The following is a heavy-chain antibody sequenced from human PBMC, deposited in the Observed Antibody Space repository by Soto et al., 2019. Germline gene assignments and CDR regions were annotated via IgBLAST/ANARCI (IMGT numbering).Heavy chain of an antibody. V-gene: IGHV4-59*08. J-gene: IGHJ1*01. Sequence: QVQLQESGPGLVNPSETLSLTCTVSGGSINGYYWSWIWQPPGKGLEWIGYIYYSGSTNYNPPLKSRVSMSVDTSKNQFSLNLNSVTAADTAVYYCARYQQYYEHWGQGTLVTVSS. CDR1: GGSINGYY. CDR3: ARYQQYYEH. CDR2: IYYSGST.